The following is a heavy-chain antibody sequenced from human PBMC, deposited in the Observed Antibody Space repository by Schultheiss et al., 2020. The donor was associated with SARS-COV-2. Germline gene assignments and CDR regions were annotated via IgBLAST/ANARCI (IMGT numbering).Heavy chain of an antibody. CDR1: GFTFTTYA. CDR3: TRDQSIAAVGGVLY. V-gene: IGHV3-23*01. Sequence: GGSLRLSCAASGFTFTTYAMTWVRQAPGKGLEWVSTISGGGGNTYYADSVKGRFTISRDNSKNTLYLQMNSLRVEDTAVYYCTRDQSIAAVGGVLYWGQGTLVTVSS. D-gene: IGHD6-13*01. CDR2: ISGGGGNT. J-gene: IGHJ4*02.